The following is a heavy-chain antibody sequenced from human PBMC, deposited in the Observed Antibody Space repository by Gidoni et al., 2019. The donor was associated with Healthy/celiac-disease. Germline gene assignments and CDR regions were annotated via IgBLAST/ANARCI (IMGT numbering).Heavy chain of an antibody. Sequence: EVQLVESGGVVVQPGGSLRISCAASGVTFDDSAMHGVRQAPGKGLEWVSLISWDGGSTYYADSVKGRFTISRDNSKNSLYLQMNSLSAEDTALYYCAKGASLHYYYYGMDVWGQGTTVTVSS. V-gene: IGHV3-43D*03. J-gene: IGHJ6*02. CDR3: AKGASLHYYYYGMDV. CDR1: GVTFDDSA. CDR2: ISWDGGST.